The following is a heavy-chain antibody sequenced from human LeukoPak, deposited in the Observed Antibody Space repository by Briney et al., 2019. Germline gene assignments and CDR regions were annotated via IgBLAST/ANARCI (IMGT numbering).Heavy chain of an antibody. D-gene: IGHD2-15*01. V-gene: IGHV4-38-2*02. J-gene: IGHJ4*02. Sequence: PSETLSLTCTVSGYSIRSGYYWGWIRQPPGKGLEWIGSIYHSGSTYYNPSLKSRVTISVDTSKNQFSLKLNSVTAADTAVYYCSRDHKDLLVVVGLTSFDYWGQGTLVTVSS. CDR2: IYHSGST. CDR1: GYSIRSGYY. CDR3: SRDHKDLLVVVGLTSFDY.